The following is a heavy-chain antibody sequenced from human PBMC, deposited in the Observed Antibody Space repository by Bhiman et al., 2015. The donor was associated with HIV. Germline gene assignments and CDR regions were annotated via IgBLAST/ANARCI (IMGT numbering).Heavy chain of an antibody. Sequence: EVELLESGGGLVKPGGSLRLSCAASGFTFSSHSMTWVRQAPGKGLEWVSSITSSSRYIQYADSVKGRFTISRDNAKNSLYLQMNSLRAEDTAVFYCARDRPYNWNWGGYFYGLDVWGQGTTVTVSS. J-gene: IGHJ6*02. D-gene: IGHD1-7*01. CDR2: ITSSSRYI. V-gene: IGHV3-21*03. CDR1: GFTFSSHS. CDR3: ARDRPYNWNWGGYFYGLDV.